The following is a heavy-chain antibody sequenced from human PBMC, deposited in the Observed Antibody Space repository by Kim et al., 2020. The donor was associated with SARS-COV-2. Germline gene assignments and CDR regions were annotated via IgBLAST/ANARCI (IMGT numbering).Heavy chain of an antibody. V-gene: IGHV4-38-2*02. D-gene: IGHD3-9*01. CDR1: GYSISSGYY. CDR3: ARDGSLLRYFDWSLRGAFDI. J-gene: IGHJ3*02. Sequence: SETLSLTCTVSGYSISSGYYWGWIRQPPGKGLEWIGSIYHSGSTYYNPSLKSRVTISVDTSKNQFSLKLSSVTAADTAVYYCARDGSLLRYFDWSLRGAFDIWGQGKMVTVSS. CDR2: IYHSGST.